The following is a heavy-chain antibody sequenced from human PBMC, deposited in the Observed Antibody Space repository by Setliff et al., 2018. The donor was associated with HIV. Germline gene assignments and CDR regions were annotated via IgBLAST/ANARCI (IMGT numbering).Heavy chain of an antibody. V-gene: IGHV4-39*01. Sequence: SETLSLTCTVSGDSVNDRSYFWGWIRQPPGKGLEWIGTFNYNGDSRYNPSLKSRVTISVDTSKNQFSLRLSSVTAADTAVYYCARGRSDFNYWSGYYGWLDPWGQGILVTVSS. CDR1: GDSVNDRSYF. D-gene: IGHD3-3*01. CDR3: ARGRSDFNYWSGYYGWLDP. J-gene: IGHJ5*02. CDR2: FNYNGDS.